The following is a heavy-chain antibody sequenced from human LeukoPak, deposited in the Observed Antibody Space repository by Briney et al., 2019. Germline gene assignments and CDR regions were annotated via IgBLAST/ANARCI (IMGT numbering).Heavy chain of an antibody. D-gene: IGHD6-13*01. J-gene: IGHJ4*02. CDR1: GVSINNYY. Sequence: PSETLSLTCTVSGVSINNYYWSWIRQPPGKGLEWIGYIYYSGSTNYNPSLKSRVTMSVDTSKNQFSLKLRSVTAADTAVYYCARGIAAPELNYWGQGTLVTVSS. CDR3: ARGIAAPELNY. V-gene: IGHV4-59*01. CDR2: IYYSGST.